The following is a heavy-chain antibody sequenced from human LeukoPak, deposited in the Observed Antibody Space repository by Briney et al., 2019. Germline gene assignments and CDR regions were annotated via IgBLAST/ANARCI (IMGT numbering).Heavy chain of an antibody. CDR3: ARQSDSSGYYLYYFDY. CDR2: IYPGDSDT. D-gene: IGHD3-22*01. Sequence: GESLKISCKGSGYSFTSYWIGWVRQMPGKGLEWMGIIYPGDSDTRYSPSFQGQVTISADKSISTAYLQWSSLKASDTAMCYCARQSDSSGYYLYYFDYWGQGTLVTVSS. CDR1: GYSFTSYW. J-gene: IGHJ4*02. V-gene: IGHV5-51*01.